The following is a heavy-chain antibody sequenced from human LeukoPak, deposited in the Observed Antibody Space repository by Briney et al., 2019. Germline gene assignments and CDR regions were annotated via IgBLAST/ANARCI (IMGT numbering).Heavy chain of an antibody. D-gene: IGHD3-3*02. V-gene: IGHV4-31*03. CDR2: IYYSGST. J-gene: IGHJ3*02. CDR3: AADLQAFAFDI. CDR1: GGSISSGGYY. Sequence: PSETLSLTCTVSGGSISSGGYYWRWIRQHPGKRLEWIGYIYYSGSTFHNPSLKSRVTISVDTSKNQFSLKLNSVTAADTAVYYCAADLQAFAFDIWGQGTMVTVSS.